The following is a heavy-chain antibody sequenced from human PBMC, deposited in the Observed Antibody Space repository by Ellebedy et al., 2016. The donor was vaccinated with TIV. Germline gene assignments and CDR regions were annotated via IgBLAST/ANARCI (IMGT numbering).Heavy chain of an antibody. Sequence: GESLKISCAASGFTFSTSGMNWVRQAPGKGLEWVSYISSDSTTIRYADSVKGRFTISRDNAKNSLYLEMHSLRVEDTAVYYCASEDFGRALGHHWGQGTLVTVSS. D-gene: IGHD2/OR15-2a*01. CDR2: ISSDSTTI. V-gene: IGHV3-48*04. CDR1: GFTFSTSG. J-gene: IGHJ5*02. CDR3: ASEDFGRALGHH.